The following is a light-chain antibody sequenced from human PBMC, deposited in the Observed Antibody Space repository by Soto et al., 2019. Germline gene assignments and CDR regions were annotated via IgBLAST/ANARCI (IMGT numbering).Light chain of an antibody. CDR1: QSVSSN. CDR3: QQYKNSPPWT. V-gene: IGKV3-15*01. CDR2: GAS. Sequence: EIVMTQSPATLSVSPGERATLSCRASQSVSSNLAWYQQKPGQAPRLLIYGASTRATGIPARFSGNGSGTELTLTITSLQSEYFAVYYYQQYKNSPPWTFGQGTKVEIK. J-gene: IGKJ1*01.